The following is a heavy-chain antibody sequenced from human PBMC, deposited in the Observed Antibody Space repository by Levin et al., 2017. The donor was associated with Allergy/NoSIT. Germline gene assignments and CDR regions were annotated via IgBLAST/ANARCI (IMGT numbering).Heavy chain of an antibody. CDR2: IDSSSNTI. J-gene: IGHJ4*02. CDR1: GFTFSDDY. V-gene: IGHV3-11*01. D-gene: IGHD4-23*01. Sequence: GGSLRLSCAASGFTFSDDYMSWIRQAPGKGLEWVSYIDSSSNTIYYADSVKGRFTVSRDNAEKSVYLQMNSLRADDTAVYYCARGYGGNSAARDWGQGTLVTVSS. CDR3: ARGYGGNSAARD.